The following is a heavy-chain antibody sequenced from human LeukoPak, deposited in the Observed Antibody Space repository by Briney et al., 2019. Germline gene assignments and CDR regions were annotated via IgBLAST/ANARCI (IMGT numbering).Heavy chain of an antibody. CDR1: GFTFSSYT. Sequence: GGSLRLSCAASGFTFSSYTMSWVRQAPGRGLEGVSTITTSDGNTYYADSVKGRFTVSRDNSKNTLFLQMNSLRAEDTAVYYCAKDGGLWVSAHWGDSWGRGTLVTVSS. D-gene: IGHD7-27*01. CDR3: AKDGGLWVSAHWGDS. J-gene: IGHJ4*02. V-gene: IGHV3-23*01. CDR2: ITTSDGNT.